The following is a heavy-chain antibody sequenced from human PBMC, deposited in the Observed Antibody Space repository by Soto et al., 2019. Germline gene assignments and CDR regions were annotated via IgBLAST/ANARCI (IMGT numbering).Heavy chain of an antibody. CDR2: ISAYNGNT. D-gene: IGHD3-10*01. CDR1: GYTFTSYG. CDR3: ARGVITMVRGYSGVGPPKYGMDV. Sequence: ASVKVSCKASGYTFTSYGISWVRQAPGQGLEWMGWISAYNGNTNYAQKLQGRVTMTTDTSTSTAYMELRSLRSDDTAVYYCARGVITMVRGYSGVGPPKYGMDVWGQGTTVTVSS. V-gene: IGHV1-18*04. J-gene: IGHJ6*02.